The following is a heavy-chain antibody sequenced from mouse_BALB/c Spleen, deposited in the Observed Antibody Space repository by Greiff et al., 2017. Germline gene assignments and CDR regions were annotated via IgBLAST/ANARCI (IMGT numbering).Heavy chain of an antibody. Sequence: EVQVVESGGGLVQPGGSRKLSCAASGFTFSSFGMHWVRQAPEKGLEWVAYISSGSSTIYYADTVKGRFTISRDNPKNTLFLQMTSLRSEDTAMYYCARGYFDYWGQGTTLTVSS. CDR3: ARGYFDY. CDR1: GFTFSSFG. J-gene: IGHJ2*01. V-gene: IGHV5-17*02. CDR2: ISSGSSTI.